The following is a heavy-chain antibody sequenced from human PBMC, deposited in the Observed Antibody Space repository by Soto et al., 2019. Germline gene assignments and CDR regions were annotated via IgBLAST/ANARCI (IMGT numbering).Heavy chain of an antibody. CDR2: IYYSGST. CDR3: ASLPYHNSYSGFDY. J-gene: IGHJ4*02. Sequence: PSETLSLTCTVSGGSVSSGSYYWSWIRQPPGKGLEWIGYIYYSGSTNYNPSLKSRVTISVDTPKNQFSLKLSSVTAADTAVYYCASLPYHNSYSGFDYWGQGTPVTVSS. V-gene: IGHV4-61*01. CDR1: GGSVSSGSYY. D-gene: IGHD1-26*01.